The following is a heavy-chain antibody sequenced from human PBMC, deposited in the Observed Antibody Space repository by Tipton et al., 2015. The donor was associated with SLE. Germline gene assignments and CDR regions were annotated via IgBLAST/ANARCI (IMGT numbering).Heavy chain of an antibody. D-gene: IGHD6-13*01. CDR2: IYYSGST. Sequence: TLSLTCTVSGGSISSHYWSWIRQPPGKGLEWIGYIYYSGSTYYNPSLKSRVTISVDTSKNQFSLKLSSVTAADTAVYYCARGSSSWYGGYYFDYWGQGTLVTVSS. CDR3: ARGSSSWYGGYYFDY. CDR1: GGSISSHY. V-gene: IGHV4-59*11. J-gene: IGHJ4*02.